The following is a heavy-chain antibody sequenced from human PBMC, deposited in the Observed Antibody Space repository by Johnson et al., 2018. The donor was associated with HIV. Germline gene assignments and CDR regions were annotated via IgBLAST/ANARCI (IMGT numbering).Heavy chain of an antibody. CDR2: IKRGVDGGTT. CDR3: TTRLNSGTYWGNYDFDV. CDR1: GLKFYNAW. Sequence: VPLVESGGGLVKPGGSLRISCSASGLKFYNAWMTWVRQAPGKGLEWVGHIKRGVDGGTTDYSAPVKGRFTILRDDSKNILYLQMNNLKAEDAALYYCTTRLNSGTYWGNYDFDVWGQGTMVTVSS. D-gene: IGHD1-26*01. V-gene: IGHV3-15*01. J-gene: IGHJ3*01.